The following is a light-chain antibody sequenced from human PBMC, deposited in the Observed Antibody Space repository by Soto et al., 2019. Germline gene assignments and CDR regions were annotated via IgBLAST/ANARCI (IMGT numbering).Light chain of an antibody. Sequence: DIQMTQSPPSLSASVGDRVTITCRASQSITTYLNWYQQKPGKAPKVLIYAASSLQSGVPSRFSGSGSGTDFTLTISSLQPEDFATYYCQQSYTTPRTFGQGTQVEIK. V-gene: IGKV1-39*01. J-gene: IGKJ1*01. CDR2: AAS. CDR3: QQSYTTPRT. CDR1: QSITTY.